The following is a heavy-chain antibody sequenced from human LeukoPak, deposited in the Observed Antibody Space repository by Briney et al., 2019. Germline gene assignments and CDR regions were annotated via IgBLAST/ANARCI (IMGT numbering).Heavy chain of an antibody. D-gene: IGHD6-13*01. V-gene: IGHV4-34*01. J-gene: IGHJ4*02. CDR3: AREADSSSWYY. Sequence: SETLSLTCAFYGGSFSDYYWTWIRQPPGKGLEWIGEINHSGSTNYNPSLKSRVTISVDKSKNQFSLKLSSVTAADTAVYYCAREADSSSWYYWGQGTLVTVSS. CDR1: GGSFSDYY. CDR2: INHSGST.